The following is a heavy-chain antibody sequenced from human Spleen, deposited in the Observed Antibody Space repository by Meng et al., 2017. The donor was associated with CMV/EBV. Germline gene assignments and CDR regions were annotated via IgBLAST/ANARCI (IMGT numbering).Heavy chain of an antibody. CDR1: GCTFTNAW. V-gene: IGHV3-15*01. CDR2: IKSKTDGGTT. D-gene: IGHD6-19*01. CDR3: TTGVAVAGF. J-gene: IGHJ4*02. Sequence: SCAVSGCTFTNAWMSWVRQAPGKGLEWVGRIKSKTDGGTTGYAAPVKGRFTISRDDSKNTLYLQMNSLKTEDTAVYYCTTGVAVAGFWGQGTLVTVSS.